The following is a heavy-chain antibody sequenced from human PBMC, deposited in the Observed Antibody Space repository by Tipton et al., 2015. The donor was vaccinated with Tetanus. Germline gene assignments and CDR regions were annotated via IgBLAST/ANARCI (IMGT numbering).Heavy chain of an antibody. J-gene: IGHJ6*02. Sequence: QSGAEVKKPGASAKVSCKASGYTFTSYGISWVRQAPGQGLEWMGRINPNSGGTNYAQKFQGRVTMTRDTSISTAYMELSRLRSDDTAVYYCARSPLWFGELQNYYYYYGMDVWGQGTTVTVSS. CDR3: ARSPLWFGELQNYYYYYGMDV. D-gene: IGHD3-10*01. V-gene: IGHV1-2*06. CDR1: GYTFTSYG. CDR2: INPNSGGT.